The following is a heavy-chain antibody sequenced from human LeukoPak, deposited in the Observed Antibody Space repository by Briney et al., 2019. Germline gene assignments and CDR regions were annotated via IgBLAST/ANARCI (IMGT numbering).Heavy chain of an antibody. CDR2: IIPIFGTA. J-gene: IGHJ4*02. V-gene: IGHV1-69*13. CDR1: GGTFSSYA. CDR3: AIKTPVYSSGYYVPLDY. Sequence: SVKVSCKASGGTFSSYAISWVRQAPGQGLEWMGGIIPIFGTANYAQEFQGRVTITADESTSTAYMELSSLRSEDTAVYYCAIKTPVYSSGYYVPLDYWGQGTLVTVSS. D-gene: IGHD3-22*01.